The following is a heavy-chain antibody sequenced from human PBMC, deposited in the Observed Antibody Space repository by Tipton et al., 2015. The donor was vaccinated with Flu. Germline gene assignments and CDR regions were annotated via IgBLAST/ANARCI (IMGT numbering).Heavy chain of an antibody. CDR1: GGSISSSDYY. CDR2: ISYSGST. Sequence: TLSLTCTVSGGSISSSDYYWGWIRQPPGKGLEWIGSISYSGSTYYDPSLKSRVTISVDTSKNQFSLKLSSVTAADTAVYYCARGGRAPLRSSWSNALAIWGQGTMVTVSS. V-gene: IGHV4-39*07. D-gene: IGHD6-13*01. CDR3: ARGGRAPLRSSWSNALAI. J-gene: IGHJ3*02.